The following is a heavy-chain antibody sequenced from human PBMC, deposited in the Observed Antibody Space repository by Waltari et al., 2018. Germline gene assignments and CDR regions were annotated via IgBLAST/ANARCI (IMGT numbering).Heavy chain of an antibody. Sequence: ETHLVESGGGLVQPGGSLRLSCAASGFPFSSYWMAWVRQGPGKGLEGVAHISQDGSEKDDVDSVKGRFTISRDNAKNSLYLQMNSLKADDTAVYYCARSSSTEFDSWGQGTLVTVSS. D-gene: IGHD2-2*01. J-gene: IGHJ4*02. CDR2: ISQDGSEK. CDR1: GFPFSSYW. V-gene: IGHV3-7*01. CDR3: ARSSSTEFDS.